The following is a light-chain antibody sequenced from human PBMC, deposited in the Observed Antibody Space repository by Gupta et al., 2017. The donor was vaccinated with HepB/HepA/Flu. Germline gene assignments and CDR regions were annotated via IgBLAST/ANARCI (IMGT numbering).Light chain of an antibody. CDR2: KGN. CDR1: ALPKQY. V-gene: IGLV3-25*03. J-gene: IGLJ2*01. Sequence: SYELTQPPSVSVSPGQTARITCSGDALPKQYAYWYQQKPGQAPVLVIYKGNERPSGIPERFSGSSSGTTVTLTISGVQAEDEADYDCQSADSSGTSVVCGGGTKLTV. CDR3: QSADSSGTSVV.